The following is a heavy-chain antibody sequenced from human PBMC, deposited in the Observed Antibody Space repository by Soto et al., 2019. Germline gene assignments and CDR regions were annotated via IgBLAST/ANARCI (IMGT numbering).Heavy chain of an antibody. CDR3: ARLWGYCSSTSCPYYYYGMDV. J-gene: IGHJ6*02. D-gene: IGHD2-2*01. CDR1: GCSISSSSYY. Sequence: XETLSLTCAVAGCSISSSSYYWGWIRQPPGKGLEWIGSIYYSGSTYYNPSLKSRVTISVDTSKNQFSLKLSSVTAADTAVYYCARLWGYCSSTSCPYYYYGMDVWGQGTTVTVSS. CDR2: IYYSGST. V-gene: IGHV4-39*01.